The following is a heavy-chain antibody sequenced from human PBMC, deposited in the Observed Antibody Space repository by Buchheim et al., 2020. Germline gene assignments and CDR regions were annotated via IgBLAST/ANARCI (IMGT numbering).Heavy chain of an antibody. CDR3: AKDGGYSSSSYHRAWQNYYYMDV. Sequence: EVQLVESGGGVVQPGGSLRLSCAASGFIFDDYAMHWVRQAPGKGLEWLSLISGDGYNTYSADSVKGRFTISRDNSKNSLSLQMNSLRTEDTALYYCAKDGGYSSSSYHRAWQNYYYMDVWGKGTT. CDR1: GFIFDDYA. V-gene: IGHV3-43*02. CDR2: ISGDGYNT. J-gene: IGHJ6*03. D-gene: IGHD6-13*01.